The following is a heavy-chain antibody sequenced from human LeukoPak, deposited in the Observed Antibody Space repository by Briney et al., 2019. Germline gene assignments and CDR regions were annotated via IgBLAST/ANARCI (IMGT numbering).Heavy chain of an antibody. Sequence: GASVKVSCKASGGTFTSYTISWVRQAPGQGLEWMGRIIPILGIANYAQKFQGRVTITADKSTSTAYMELSSLRSEDTAVYNCARDPIAAACTNGNWCDPGGQETLVSVSS. J-gene: IGHJ5*02. CDR3: ARDPIAAACTNGNWCDP. CDR2: IIPILGIA. V-gene: IGHV1-69*04. CDR1: GGTFTSYT. D-gene: IGHD6-13*01.